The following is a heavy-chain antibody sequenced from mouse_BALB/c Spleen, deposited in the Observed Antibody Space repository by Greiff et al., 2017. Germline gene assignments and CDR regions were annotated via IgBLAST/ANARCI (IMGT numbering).Heavy chain of an antibody. CDR1: GYSFTSYW. J-gene: IGHJ2*01. Sequence: VQLQQSGTVLARPGASVKMSCKASGYSFTSYWMHWVKQRPGQGLEWIGAIYPGNSDTSYNQKFKGKAKLTAVTSASTAYMELSSLTNEDSAVYYCTRWGVRRAYYFDYWGQGTTLTVSS. D-gene: IGHD2-14*01. CDR3: TRWGVRRAYYFDY. V-gene: IGHV1-5*01. CDR2: IYPGNSDT.